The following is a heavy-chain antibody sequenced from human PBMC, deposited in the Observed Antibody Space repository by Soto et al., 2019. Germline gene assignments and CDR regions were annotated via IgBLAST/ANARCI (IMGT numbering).Heavy chain of an antibody. CDR1: GGSIGSYY. CDR2: IYYSGST. J-gene: IGHJ4*02. Sequence: SETLSLTCTVSGGSIGSYYWSWIRQPPGKGLEWIGYIYYSGSTNYNPSLKSRVTISVDTSKNQFSLKLSSVTAADTAVYYCARRYGANFDYWGQGTLVNVSS. D-gene: IGHD4-17*01. V-gene: IGHV4-59*08. CDR3: ARRYGANFDY.